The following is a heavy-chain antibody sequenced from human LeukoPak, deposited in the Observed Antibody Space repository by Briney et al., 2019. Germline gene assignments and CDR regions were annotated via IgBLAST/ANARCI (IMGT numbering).Heavy chain of an antibody. V-gene: IGHV1-69*05. D-gene: IGHD3-10*01. J-gene: IGHJ4*02. CDR2: IIPIFGTA. CDR1: GYTFTSYG. CDR3: ASVSRGSGSNADGWYFDY. Sequence: SVKVSCKASGYTFTSYGISWVRQAPGQGLEWMGRIIPIFGTANYAQKFQGRVTITTDESTSTAYMELSSLRSEDTAVYYCASVSRGSGSNADGWYFDYWGQGTLVTVSS.